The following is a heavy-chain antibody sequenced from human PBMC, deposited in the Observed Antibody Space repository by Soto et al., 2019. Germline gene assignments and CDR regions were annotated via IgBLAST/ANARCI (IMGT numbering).Heavy chain of an antibody. CDR3: AKGSRSELRYYYGSGSPGY. V-gene: IGHV3-23*01. CDR2: ISGSGGST. J-gene: IGHJ4*02. CDR1: GFTFSSYA. D-gene: IGHD3-10*01. Sequence: EVQLLESGGGLVQPGGSLRLSCAASGFTFSSYAMSWVRQAPGKGLEWVSAISGSGGSTYYADSVKGRFTISRDNSKNTLYLQMNSLRAEDTAVYNCAKGSRSELRYYYGSGSPGYWGQGTLVTVSS.